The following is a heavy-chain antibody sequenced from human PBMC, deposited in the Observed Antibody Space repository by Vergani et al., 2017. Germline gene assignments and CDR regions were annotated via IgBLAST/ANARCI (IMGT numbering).Heavy chain of an antibody. Sequence: EVQLVESGGGLVQPGGSLRLSCAASGFTFRSYWMSWVRQAPGKGLEWVANIKQDGSEKYYVASVKGRFTISRDNAKNSLYLQMNSLRAEDTAVYYCARDHGGYMDVWGKGSTVTVS. D-gene: IGHD3-16*01. J-gene: IGHJ6*03. V-gene: IGHV3-7*01. CDR1: GFTFRSYW. CDR3: ARDHGGYMDV. CDR2: IKQDGSEK.